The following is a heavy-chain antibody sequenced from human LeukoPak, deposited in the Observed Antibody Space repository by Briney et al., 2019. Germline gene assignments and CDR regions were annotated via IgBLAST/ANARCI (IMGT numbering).Heavy chain of an antibody. D-gene: IGHD6-6*01. CDR1: GFIVSNNY. CDR3: ARVAFRSSSYISGIDY. Sequence: GGSLRLSCATSGFIVSNNYMSWVRQASGKGLEWVSIIDSGYTANYIDSVKGRFTISRDSSRNTVYLQMNSLRAEDTAVYYCARVAFRSSSYISGIDYWGQGTLVTVSS. J-gene: IGHJ4*02. CDR2: IDSGYTA. V-gene: IGHV3-53*01.